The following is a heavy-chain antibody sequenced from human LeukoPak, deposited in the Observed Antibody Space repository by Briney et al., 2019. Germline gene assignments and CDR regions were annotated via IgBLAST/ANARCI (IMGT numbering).Heavy chain of an antibody. D-gene: IGHD1-26*01. CDR2: IYYSGST. CDR1: GGSISSGTYY. V-gene: IGHV4-39*01. Sequence: SETLSLTCTVSGGSISSGTYYWGWIRQPPGKGLEWIGSIYYSGSTSYNPSLKSRVTISVDTSKNQYSLKLDSVTAADTAVYYCARNASDSGTSYFDYWGQGTLVTVSS. J-gene: IGHJ4*02. CDR3: ARNASDSGTSYFDY.